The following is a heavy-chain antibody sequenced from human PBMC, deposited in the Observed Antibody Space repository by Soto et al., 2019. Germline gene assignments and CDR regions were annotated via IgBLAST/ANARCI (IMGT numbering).Heavy chain of an antibody. V-gene: IGHV1-69*02. J-gene: IGHJ4*02. D-gene: IGHD3-16*01. CDR1: GDTFSSYT. Sequence: QVHLVQSGAELKKPGSSVRVSCKASGDTFSSYTINWVRQAPGLGLEWMGRTIPILSMSNYALKFKGRLTITADKSTSTAYMELSSLRSEDTAIYYCATSYGSGSHAFDNWGQGALVTVSS. CDR3: ATSYGSGSHAFDN. CDR2: TIPILSMS.